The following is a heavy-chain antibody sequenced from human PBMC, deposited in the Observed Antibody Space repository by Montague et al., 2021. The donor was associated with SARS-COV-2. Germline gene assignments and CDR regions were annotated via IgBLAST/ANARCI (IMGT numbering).Heavy chain of an antibody. D-gene: IGHD2-21*01. CDR1: GGSFSGYY. Sequence: SETLSLTCAVYGGSFSGYYWSWIRQPPGKGLEWIGEISHSGSTNYNPSLKSRVTITIDTSKNQFSLKLSSVTAADTAVYYCARSACRPLFNASCYGMDVWGRGTTVTVSS. V-gene: IGHV4-34*01. J-gene: IGHJ6*02. CDR2: ISHSGST. CDR3: ARSACRPLFNASCYGMDV.